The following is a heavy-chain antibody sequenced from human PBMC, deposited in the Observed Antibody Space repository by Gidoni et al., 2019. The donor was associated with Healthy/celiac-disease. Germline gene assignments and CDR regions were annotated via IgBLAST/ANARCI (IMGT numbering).Heavy chain of an antibody. Sequence: QVQLQESGPGLVKPSETLSLTCTVSGGSISSYYWSWIRQPPGKGLEWIGYIYYSGSTNYNPSLKSRVTISVDTSKNQFSLKLSSVTAADTAVYYCARAGLVVPFDYWGQGTLVTVSS. CDR3: ARAGLVVPFDY. D-gene: IGHD3-22*01. V-gene: IGHV4-59*01. CDR2: IYYSGST. J-gene: IGHJ4*02. CDR1: GGSISSYY.